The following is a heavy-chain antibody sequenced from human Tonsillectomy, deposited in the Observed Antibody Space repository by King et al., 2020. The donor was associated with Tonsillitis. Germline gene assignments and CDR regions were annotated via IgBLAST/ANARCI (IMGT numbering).Heavy chain of an antibody. CDR2: ITSSSSYT. V-gene: IGHV3-11*05. J-gene: IGHJ4*02. D-gene: IGHD5-18*01. CDR1: GFTFSDYY. CDR3: ARCERDTAMVSDY. Sequence: VQLVESGGGLVKPGGSVRLSCAASGFTFSDYYMSWIRQAPGKGLEWVSYITSSSSYTNYADSVKGRFTISRDNAKNSLYLQMNSLRAADTAVYYCARCERDTAMVSDYWGQGTLVTVSS.